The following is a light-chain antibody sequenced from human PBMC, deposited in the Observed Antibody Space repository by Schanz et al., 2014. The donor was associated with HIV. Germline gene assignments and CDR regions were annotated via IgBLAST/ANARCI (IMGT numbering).Light chain of an antibody. Sequence: DILMTQSPDSLAVSLGERATINCKSSQSILFSSNNRNYLAWYQLKPGQPPKLLIYWASSRESGVPDRFTGSGSGTDFALTISSLQAEDVAVYYCQQYSSSPPTFGPGTKVEIK. CDR3: QQYSSSPPT. V-gene: IGKV4-1*01. J-gene: IGKJ3*01. CDR1: QSILFSSNNRNY. CDR2: WAS.